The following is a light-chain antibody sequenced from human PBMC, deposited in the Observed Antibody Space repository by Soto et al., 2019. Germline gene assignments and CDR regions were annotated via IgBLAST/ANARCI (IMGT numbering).Light chain of an antibody. CDR1: SSDVGGYNY. CDR2: DVS. Sequence: QSALTQPASVSGSPGQSITITCTGTSSDVGGYNYVSWYQQHPGKAPKVLISDVSNRPSGISNRFSGSKSGNTASLTISGLQAEDEADYYCSSYTSIDTWVFGTGTKLTVL. CDR3: SSYTSIDTWV. J-gene: IGLJ1*01. V-gene: IGLV2-14*03.